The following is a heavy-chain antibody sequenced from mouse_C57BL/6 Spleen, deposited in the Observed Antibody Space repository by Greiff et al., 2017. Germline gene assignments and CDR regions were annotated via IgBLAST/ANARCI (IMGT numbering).Heavy chain of an antibody. J-gene: IGHJ1*03. CDR3: ASSVYDGYPSYWYFDV. V-gene: IGHV3-8*01. CDR1: GYSITSDY. CDR2: ISYSGST. D-gene: IGHD2-3*01. Sequence: EVKLMESGPGLAKPSQTLSLTCSVTGYSITSDYWNWIRKFPGNKLEYMGYISYSGSTYYNPSLKSRISITRDTSKNQYYLQLNSVTTEDTATYYCASSVYDGYPSYWYFDVWGTGTTVTVSS.